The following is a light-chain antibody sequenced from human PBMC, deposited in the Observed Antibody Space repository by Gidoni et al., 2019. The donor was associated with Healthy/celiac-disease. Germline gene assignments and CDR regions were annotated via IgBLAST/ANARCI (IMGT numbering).Light chain of an antibody. J-gene: IGKJ2*01. Sequence: DIQMTQSPSSLSASVGDRVTITCRASQSISSYLNWYQQKPGKAPKLLIYAASSLQSGVPSRFSGSGSGTDFTLTISNLQPEDFATYYCQQSYSTPRTFXXXTKLEIK. CDR2: AAS. CDR1: QSISSY. V-gene: IGKV1-39*01. CDR3: QQSYSTPRT.